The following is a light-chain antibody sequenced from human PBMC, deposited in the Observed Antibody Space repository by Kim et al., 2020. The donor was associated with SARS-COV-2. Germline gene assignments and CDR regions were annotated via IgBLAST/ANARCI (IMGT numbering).Light chain of an antibody. V-gene: IGLV2-11*01. J-gene: IGLJ2*01. Sequence: GHPVTISCTGTSDGVGGYNYVSWYQQQPGKAPKLMIYDVSKRPSGVPDRFSGSKSGNTASLTISGLQAEDEADYYCCSYAGSYGVVFGGGTQLTVL. CDR3: CSYAGSYGVV. CDR1: SDGVGGYNY. CDR2: DVS.